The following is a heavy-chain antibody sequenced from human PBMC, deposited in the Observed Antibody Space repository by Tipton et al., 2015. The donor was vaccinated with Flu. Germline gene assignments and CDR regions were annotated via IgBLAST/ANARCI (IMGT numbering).Heavy chain of an antibody. CDR2: ISAYNGNT. V-gene: IGHV1-18*04. CDR1: GYTFTSYG. CDR3: ARDGGSYDILTGYYRTYYYYYYMDV. D-gene: IGHD3-9*01. J-gene: IGHJ6*03. Sequence: QSGAEVKKPGASVKVSCKASGYTFTSYGISWVRQAPGQGLEWMGWISAYNGNTNYAQKLQGRVTMTTDTSTSTAYMELRSLRSDDTAVYYCARDGGSYDILTGYYRTYYYYYYMDVWGKGTTVTASS.